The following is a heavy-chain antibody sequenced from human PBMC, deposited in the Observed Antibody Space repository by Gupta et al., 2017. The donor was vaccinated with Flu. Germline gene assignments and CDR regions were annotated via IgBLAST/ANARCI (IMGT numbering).Heavy chain of an antibody. CDR1: GYSISSGYY. CDR2: VFHTGST. V-gene: IGHV4-38-2*01. Sequence: QVQLQQSGPGIVKPSETLSLTCAVSGYSISSGYYWGWIRQPPGKGLEWVGSVFHTGSTITNPSLQSRVSVSVDTSKNEFSLKLTSVTAADTAVYYCARANSVDYTGWYFIDYWGQGTLVTVS. CDR3: ARANSVDYTGWYFIDY. J-gene: IGHJ4*02. D-gene: IGHD6-19*01.